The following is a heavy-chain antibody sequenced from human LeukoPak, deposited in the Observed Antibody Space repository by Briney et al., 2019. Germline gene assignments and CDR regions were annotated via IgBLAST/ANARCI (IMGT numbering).Heavy chain of an antibody. V-gene: IGHV3-43D*03. CDR1: GFTFDDYA. J-gene: IGHJ4*02. CDR3: AKSEYGGTSQFND. D-gene: IGHD4-23*01. CDR2: ISWDGGST. Sequence: PGGSLRLSCAASGFTFDDYAMHWVRHAPGKGLEWVSLISWDGGSTYYADSVRGRFTISRDNSKNSLYLQMNSLRAEDAALYYCAKSEYGGTSQFNDWGQGTLVTVSS.